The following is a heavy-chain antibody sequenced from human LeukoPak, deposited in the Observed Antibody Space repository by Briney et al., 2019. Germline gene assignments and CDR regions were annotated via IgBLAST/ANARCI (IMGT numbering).Heavy chain of an antibody. D-gene: IGHD2-15*01. Sequence: PGGSLRLSCAASGFTFSSYSMNWVRQAPGKGLEWVSYISSSSSTVYYADSVKGRFTISRDNAKNSLYLQMNSLRAEDTAVYYCARTIGYCSGGSCYLGWFDPWGQGTLVTVSS. J-gene: IGHJ5*02. CDR2: ISSSSSTV. CDR3: ARTIGYCSGGSCYLGWFDP. V-gene: IGHV3-48*01. CDR1: GFTFSSYS.